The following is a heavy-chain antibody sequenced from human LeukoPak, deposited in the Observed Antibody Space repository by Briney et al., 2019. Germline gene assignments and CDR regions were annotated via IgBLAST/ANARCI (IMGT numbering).Heavy chain of an antibody. CDR2: ISWNSGSI. V-gene: IGHV3-9*01. D-gene: IGHD6-19*01. CDR3: AKAPSGIAVAGYFDY. J-gene: IGHJ4*02. Sequence: GGSLRLSCAASGFTFDDYAMHWVRQAPGKGLEWVSGISWNSGSIGYADSVKGRFTISSDNAKNSLYLQMNSLRAEDTALYYCAKAPSGIAVAGYFDYWGQGTLVTVSS. CDR1: GFTFDDYA.